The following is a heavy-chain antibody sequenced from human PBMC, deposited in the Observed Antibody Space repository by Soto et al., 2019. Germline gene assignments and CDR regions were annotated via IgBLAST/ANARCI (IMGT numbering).Heavy chain of an antibody. D-gene: IGHD5-18*01. J-gene: IGHJ4*02. CDR1: GFTFSSYG. CDR2: ISYEGSNK. Sequence: QVQLVESGGGVVQPGRSLRLSCAASGFTFSSYGMHWVRQAPGKGLERVAGISYEGSNKYYADSVKGRFTISRDNSKNPLYLQMNSLRAEDTAVYYCAKDPLESYGPVYYFDYWGQGTLVTVSS. V-gene: IGHV3-30*18. CDR3: AKDPLESYGPVYYFDY.